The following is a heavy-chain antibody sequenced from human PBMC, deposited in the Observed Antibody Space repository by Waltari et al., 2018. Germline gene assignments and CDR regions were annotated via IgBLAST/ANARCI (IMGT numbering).Heavy chain of an antibody. Sequence: VPLLDSAGALTQPGGSRRASCAASSFSYTSCAMSWVRQAPGKGLEWVSTITGGGEKTYYADSVKGRFIISRDNSKSMLYLQMNSLRANDTAQYFCAKRGSDNSGPHFDSWGQGTLVTVSS. D-gene: IGHD1-1*01. CDR1: SFSYTSCA. CDR3: AKRGSDNSGPHFDS. V-gene: IGHV3-23*01. J-gene: IGHJ4*02. CDR2: ITGGGEKT.